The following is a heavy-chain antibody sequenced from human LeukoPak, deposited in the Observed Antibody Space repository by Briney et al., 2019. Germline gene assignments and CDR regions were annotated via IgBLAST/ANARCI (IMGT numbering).Heavy chain of an antibody. D-gene: IGHD2-21*02. CDR1: GFTFSSYE. V-gene: IGHV3-48*03. J-gene: IGHJ4*02. CDR2: ISSSGSTI. Sequence: PGGSLRLSCAASGFTFSSYEMNWVRQAPGKGLEWVSYISSSGSTIYYADSVKGRFTISRDNAKNSLYLQMSSLRAEDTAVYYCARDPFCGGDCLLGGAYYFDYWGQGTPVTVSS. CDR3: ARDPFCGGDCLLGGAYYFDY.